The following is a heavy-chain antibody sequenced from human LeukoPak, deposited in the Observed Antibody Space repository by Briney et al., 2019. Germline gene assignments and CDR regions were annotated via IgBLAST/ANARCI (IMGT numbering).Heavy chain of an antibody. CDR2: IKQDGSEK. CDR3: ARDTYYDFWSGYPALDY. J-gene: IGHJ4*02. V-gene: IGHV3-7*01. CDR1: GFTFSDYY. Sequence: PGGSLRLSCAASGFTFSDYYMSWIRQAPGKGLEWVANIKQDGSEKYYVDSVKGRFTISRDNAKNSLYLQMNSLRAEDTAVYYCARDTYYDFWSGYPALDYWGQGTLVTVSS. D-gene: IGHD3-3*01.